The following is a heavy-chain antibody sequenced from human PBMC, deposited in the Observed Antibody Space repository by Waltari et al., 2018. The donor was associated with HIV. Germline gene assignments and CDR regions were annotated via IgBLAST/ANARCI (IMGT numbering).Heavy chain of an antibody. CDR2: IGGNGDNT. CDR3: AKVYSTGWQGGDYVDY. J-gene: IGHJ4*02. Sequence: EVQLLESGGDLVQPGGSLRLSCVASAFTFSSYALRWVRPAPGKGLEWVSAIGGNGDNTYYVDSVKGRFTIARDKSRNTRHLQMNNLRGEDTAIYFCAKVYSTGWQGGDYVDYWGQGTPVTVSS. CDR1: AFTFSSYA. V-gene: IGHV3-23*01. D-gene: IGHD6-19*01.